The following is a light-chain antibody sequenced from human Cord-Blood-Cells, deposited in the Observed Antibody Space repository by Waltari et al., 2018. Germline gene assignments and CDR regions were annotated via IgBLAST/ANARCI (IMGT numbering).Light chain of an antibody. Sequence: LQIAQAPCSLVSSVRDRVTITCRARQSISSYLNWYQQKPGKAPKLLIYAASSLQSEAPSRFSGSGSGTDSTLTISSLQPEDFATYYCQQSYSTPFTFGPGTKVDIK. J-gene: IGKJ3*01. CDR2: AAS. CDR1: QSISSY. V-gene: IGKV1-39*01. CDR3: QQSYSTPFT.